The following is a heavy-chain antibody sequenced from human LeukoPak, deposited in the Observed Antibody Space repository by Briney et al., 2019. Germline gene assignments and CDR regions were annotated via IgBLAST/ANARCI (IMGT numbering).Heavy chain of an antibody. D-gene: IGHD6-13*01. V-gene: IGHV4-34*01. CDR2: INHSGST. J-gene: IGHJ4*02. CDR3: ARHYPLKAAAGHRGFDY. CDR1: GGSFSGYY. Sequence: SETLSLTCAVYGGSFSGYYWSWVRQPPGKGLEWIGEINHSGSTNYNPSLKSRVTISVDTSKNQFSLKLSSVTAAETAVYYCARHYPLKAAAGHRGFDYWGQGTLVTVSS.